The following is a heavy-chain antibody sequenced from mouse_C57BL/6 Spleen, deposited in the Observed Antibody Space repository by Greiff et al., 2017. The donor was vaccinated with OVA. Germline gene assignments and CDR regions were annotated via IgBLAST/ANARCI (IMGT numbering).Heavy chain of an antibody. D-gene: IGHD2-4*01. Sequence: QVQLQQPGAELVRPGTSVKLSCKASGYTFTSYWMHWVKQRPGQGLEWIGVIDPSDSYTNYNQKFKGKATLTVDTSSSTAYMQLSSLTSEDSAVYYCARIYYDYLFDYWGQGTTLTVSS. CDR3: ARIYYDYLFDY. CDR1: GYTFTSYW. CDR2: IDPSDSYT. V-gene: IGHV1-59*01. J-gene: IGHJ2*01.